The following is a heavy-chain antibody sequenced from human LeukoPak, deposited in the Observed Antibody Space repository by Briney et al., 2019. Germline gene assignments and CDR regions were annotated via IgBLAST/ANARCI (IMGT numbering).Heavy chain of an antibody. CDR2: MNPNSGNT. Sequence: ASVKVSCKASGYTFTSYDINWVRQATGQGLEWMGWMNPNSGNTGYAQKFQGRVTMTRNTSISTAYMELSSLRSEDTAVYYCARGTGWGAYYYYYYYMDVWGKGTTVTVSS. D-gene: IGHD6-19*01. CDR1: GYTFTSYD. V-gene: IGHV1-8*01. J-gene: IGHJ6*03. CDR3: ARGTGWGAYYYYYYYMDV.